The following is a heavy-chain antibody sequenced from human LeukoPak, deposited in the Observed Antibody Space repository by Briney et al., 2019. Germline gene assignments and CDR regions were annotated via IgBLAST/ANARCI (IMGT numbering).Heavy chain of an antibody. Sequence: GGSLRLSCAASGFTFSSYWMRWVRQAPGKGLEWVANIKQDGSEKYYVDSVKGRITISRDNAKNSLYLQMNSLRAEDTAVYYCARDLVIYYYMDVWGKGTTVTVSS. CDR2: IKQDGSEK. CDR1: GFTFSSYW. J-gene: IGHJ6*03. D-gene: IGHD3-22*01. V-gene: IGHV3-7*01. CDR3: ARDLVIYYYMDV.